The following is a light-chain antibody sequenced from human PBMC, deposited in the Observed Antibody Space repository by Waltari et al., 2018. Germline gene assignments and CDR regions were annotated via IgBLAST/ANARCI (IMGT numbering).Light chain of an antibody. CDR1: IYNIGINT. CDR3: GAWDDGVEEWV. J-gene: IGLJ3*02. CDR2: STT. Sequence: QSVLTQPPSPPGTPGRRVTLPCSGTIYNIGINTVNWYQQFPGSAPKLLSFSTTQRPSGFPYRFAGSKSGTSASLASNGLQAADEADYYCGAWDDGVEEWVFGGGPKRTVL. V-gene: IGLV1-44*01.